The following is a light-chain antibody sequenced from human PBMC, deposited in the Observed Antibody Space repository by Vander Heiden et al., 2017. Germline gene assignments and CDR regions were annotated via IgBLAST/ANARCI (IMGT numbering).Light chain of an antibody. Sequence: SVLPPPLSVSGAPGQRVTIPCTGITSNIGAGYDGHWYQQVPGRAPKLLIYVDNNRPSGVPDRFSGARSGTSASLAITGLQAEDEADYYCQSYDNSLRGWVFGGGTKLTVL. J-gene: IGLJ3*02. CDR2: VDN. CDR3: QSYDNSLRGWV. CDR1: TSNIGAGYD. V-gene: IGLV1-40*01.